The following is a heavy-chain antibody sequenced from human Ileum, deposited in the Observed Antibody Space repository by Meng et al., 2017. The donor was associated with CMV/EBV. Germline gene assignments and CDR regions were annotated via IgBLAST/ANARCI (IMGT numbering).Heavy chain of an antibody. J-gene: IGHJ5*02. CDR1: IRRGASY. D-gene: IGHD2-2*01. CDR3: ARTQDCSSTSCYTGFDP. CDR2: IKYSGST. Sequence: IRRGASYWPWIRPPPGKGLEWVGFIKYSGSTYYNPSLKSRLTILLDTSTNQFSLRLSSVTAADTAVYYCARTQDCSSTSCYTGFDPWGQGNLVTVSS. V-gene: IGHV4-30-4*08.